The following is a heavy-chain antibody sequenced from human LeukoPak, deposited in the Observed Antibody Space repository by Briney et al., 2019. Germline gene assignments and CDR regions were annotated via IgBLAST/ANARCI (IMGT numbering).Heavy chain of an antibody. CDR3: ARIAVAGRGFDS. CDR1: GFTFSSYY. CDR2: IKQDGSEK. D-gene: IGHD6-19*01. V-gene: IGHV3-7*01. J-gene: IGHJ4*02. Sequence: GGSLRLSCAASGFTFSSYYMSWVRQAPGKGLEGVANIKQDGSEKYYVDSVKGRFTISRDNAKNSLYLQMNSLRVEDTAVYFCARIAVAGRGFDSWGQGTLLTVSS.